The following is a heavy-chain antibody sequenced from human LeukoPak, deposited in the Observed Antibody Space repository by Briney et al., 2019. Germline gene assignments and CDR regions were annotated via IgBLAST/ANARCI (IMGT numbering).Heavy chain of an antibody. Sequence: GGSLRLSCAAPGITFSNAWMSWVRQAPGKGLEWVGRIKSKTDGGTADYAEGVKGRCTTSTDDSKNTLYMQMNSLKTDDTAMYYCTTTLAYCSGGSSNGYYFDFWGQGTLVTVSS. CDR3: TTTLAYCSGGSSNGYYFDF. CDR1: GITFSNAW. J-gene: IGHJ4*02. D-gene: IGHD2-15*01. V-gene: IGHV3-15*01. CDR2: IKSKTDGGTA.